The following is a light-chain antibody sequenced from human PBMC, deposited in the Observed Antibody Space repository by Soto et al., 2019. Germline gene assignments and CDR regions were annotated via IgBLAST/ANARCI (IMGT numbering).Light chain of an antibody. J-gene: IGKJ1*01. V-gene: IGKV1-39*01. CDR2: AAS. Sequence: DIQMTQSPSSLSASVGDRVTITCRANQSISIHLNWYQQQPGTAPKLLIYAASSLHSGVPSRFSGAGSGTEFTLTISSLQPEDSATYYCQQSYTTPRTFGHGTKVDIK. CDR1: QSISIH. CDR3: QQSYTTPRT.